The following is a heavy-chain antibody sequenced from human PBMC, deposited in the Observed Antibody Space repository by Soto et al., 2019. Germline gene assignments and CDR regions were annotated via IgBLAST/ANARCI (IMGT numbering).Heavy chain of an antibody. V-gene: IGHV4-30-4*01. Sequence: SETLSLTCTVSGGSISSGDYYWSWIRQPPGKGLEWIGYIYYSGSTYYNPSLKSRVTISVDTSKNQFSLKLSSVTAADTAVYYCARDRMVRGVPNIDYWGQGTLGTVS. J-gene: IGHJ4*02. CDR2: IYYSGST. CDR3: ARDRMVRGVPNIDY. D-gene: IGHD3-10*01. CDR1: GGSISSGDYY.